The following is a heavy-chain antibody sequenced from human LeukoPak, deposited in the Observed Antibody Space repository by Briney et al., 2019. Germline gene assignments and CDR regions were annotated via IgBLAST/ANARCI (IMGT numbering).Heavy chain of an antibody. V-gene: IGHV1-69*04. CDR2: IIPILGIA. CDR1: GGTFSSYA. CDR3: ARDSTPPFDP. D-gene: IGHD2/OR15-2a*01. Sequence: SVKVSCKASGGTFSSYAISWVRQAPGQGLEWMGRIIPILGIANYVQKFQGRVTITADKSTSTAYMELSSLRSEDTAVYYCARDSTPPFDPWGQGTLVTVSS. J-gene: IGHJ5*02.